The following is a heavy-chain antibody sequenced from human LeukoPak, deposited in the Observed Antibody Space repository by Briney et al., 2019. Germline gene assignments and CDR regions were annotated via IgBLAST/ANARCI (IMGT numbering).Heavy chain of an antibody. CDR1: GYSFTSYW. D-gene: IGHD3-9*01. J-gene: IGHJ4*02. CDR3: ARQEDWLLSQYYFDY. CDR2: IYPGDSDT. Sequence: GESLKISCKGSGYSFTSYWIGWVRQMPGKGLEWMGIIYPGDSDTRYSPSFQGQVTISADKSISTAYLQWSSLKASDTAMYYCARQEDWLLSQYYFDYWGQGTLVTVSS. V-gene: IGHV5-51*01.